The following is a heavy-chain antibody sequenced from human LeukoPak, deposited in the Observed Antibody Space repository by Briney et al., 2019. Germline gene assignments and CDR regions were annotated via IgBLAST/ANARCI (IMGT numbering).Heavy chain of an antibody. D-gene: IGHD6-13*01. CDR1: EFTFSSYA. Sequence: GGSLRLSCAASEFTFSSYAMSWVRQAPGEGLEWVSAISGSGGSTYYADSVKGRFTISRDNSKNTLYLQMNSLRAEDTAVYNCAKGLPSSFVAHDAFDIWGQGTMVTVSS. CDR3: AKGLPSSFVAHDAFDI. V-gene: IGHV3-23*01. J-gene: IGHJ3*02. CDR2: ISGSGGST.